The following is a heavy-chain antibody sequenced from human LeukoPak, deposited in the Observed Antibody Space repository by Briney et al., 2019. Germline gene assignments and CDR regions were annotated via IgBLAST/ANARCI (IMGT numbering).Heavy chain of an antibody. V-gene: IGHV3-74*01. Sequence: GGSLRLSCAASGFTFSSYWMHWVRQAPGKGLVWVSRINSDGSSTSYADSVKGRFTISRDNAKNTLYLQMNSLRAEDTAVYYCASSGSDQGTNWFDPWGQGTLVTVSS. CDR1: GFTFSSYW. CDR2: INSDGSST. D-gene: IGHD3-10*01. J-gene: IGHJ5*02. CDR3: ASSGSDQGTNWFDP.